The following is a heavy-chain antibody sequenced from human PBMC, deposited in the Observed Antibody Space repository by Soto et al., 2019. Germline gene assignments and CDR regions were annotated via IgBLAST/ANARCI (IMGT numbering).Heavy chain of an antibody. J-gene: IGHJ4*02. D-gene: IGHD3-22*01. CDR1: GFTFSSYG. Sequence: GGSLRLSCAASGFTFSSYGMHWVRQAPGKGLEWVAVISYDGSKKYYADSVKGRFTISRDNSKNTLYLQMNSLRAEDTAVYYRAKVLGPDYYDSSGYIFDYWGQGTLVTVSS. CDR2: ISYDGSKK. V-gene: IGHV3-30*18. CDR3: AKVLGPDYYDSSGYIFDY.